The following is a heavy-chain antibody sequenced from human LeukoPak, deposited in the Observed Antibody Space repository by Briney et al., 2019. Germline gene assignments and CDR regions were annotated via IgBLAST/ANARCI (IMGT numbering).Heavy chain of an antibody. J-gene: IGHJ3*01. Sequence: ASVKVSCKASGYTFTTYGISWLRQAPGQGLEWMGWITAYNGHTNYAQKVQGRVTMTTDTSTNTAYMELRSLRSDDTAVYYCTRDLLCSGGSCYSSPYGFDLWGQGTVVTVSS. V-gene: IGHV1-18*01. CDR1: GYTFTTYG. CDR2: ITAYNGHT. D-gene: IGHD2-15*01. CDR3: TRDLLCSGGSCYSSPYGFDL.